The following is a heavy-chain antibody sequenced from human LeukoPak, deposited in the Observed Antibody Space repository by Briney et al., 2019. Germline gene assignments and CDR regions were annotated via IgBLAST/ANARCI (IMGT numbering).Heavy chain of an antibody. Sequence: SVKVSYKASGGTFSSYAISWVRQAPGQGLEWMGGIIPIFGTANYAQKFQGRVTITADESTSTAYMELRSLRSDDTAVFYCARVRDYYYDTTTYYYFDYWGQGTLVTVSS. J-gene: IGHJ4*02. CDR1: GGTFSSYA. CDR2: IIPIFGTA. D-gene: IGHD3-22*01. V-gene: IGHV1-69*01. CDR3: ARVRDYYYDTTTYYYFDY.